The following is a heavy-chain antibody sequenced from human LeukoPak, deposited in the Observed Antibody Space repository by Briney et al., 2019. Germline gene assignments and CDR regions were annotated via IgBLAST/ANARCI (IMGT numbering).Heavy chain of an antibody. J-gene: IGHJ4*02. V-gene: IGHV4-34*01. CDR3: ARAPVGYSFGYRGTHFDY. CDR2: INEGGST. Sequence: PSQTLSLTRAVYGGSFSGYYWSGIRQPPGRGLECIGEINEGGSTNDNPSLESRISISVDTSKNQVSLTLTSLTAADTAVYYCARAPVGYSFGYRGTHFDYWGQGTVVTVAS. CDR1: GGSFSGYY. D-gene: IGHD5-18*01.